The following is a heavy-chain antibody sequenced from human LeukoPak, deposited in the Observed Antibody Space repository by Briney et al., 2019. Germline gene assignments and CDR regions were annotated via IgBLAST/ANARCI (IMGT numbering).Heavy chain of an antibody. CDR3: AVGGVVVVPAALDAFDI. Sequence: PIFGTANYAQKFQGRVTITADESTSTAYMELSSLRSEDTAVYYCAVGGVVVVPAALDAFDIWGQGTMVTVSS. D-gene: IGHD2-2*01. CDR2: PIFGTA. V-gene: IGHV1-69*01. J-gene: IGHJ3*02.